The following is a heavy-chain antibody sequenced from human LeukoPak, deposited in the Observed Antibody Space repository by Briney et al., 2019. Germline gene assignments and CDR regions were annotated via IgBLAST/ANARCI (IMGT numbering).Heavy chain of an antibody. V-gene: IGHV1-69*13. CDR3: ASRVIGYDSSDNWFDP. CDR1: GGTFSSYA. Sequence: GASVKVSCKASGGTFSSYAISWVRQAPGQGLEWMGGTIPIFGTANYAQKFQGRVTITADESTSTAYMELSSLRSEDTAVYYCASRVIGYDSSDNWFDPWGQGTLVTVSS. J-gene: IGHJ5*02. D-gene: IGHD3-22*01. CDR2: TIPIFGTA.